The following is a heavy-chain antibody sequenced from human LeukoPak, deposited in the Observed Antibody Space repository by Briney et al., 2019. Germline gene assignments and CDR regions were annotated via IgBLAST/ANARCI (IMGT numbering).Heavy chain of an antibody. CDR2: INHSGST. D-gene: IGHD4-23*01. Sequence: SETLSLTCAVYGGSFSGYYWSWLRQPPGKGLERIGEINHSGSTNYNPSLKSRVTISVDTYKNQFSLKLSSVTAADTAVYYCARGEWGDYGGKGAIDYWGQGTLVTVSS. CDR1: GGSFSGYY. CDR3: ARGEWGDYGGKGAIDY. V-gene: IGHV4-34*01. J-gene: IGHJ4*02.